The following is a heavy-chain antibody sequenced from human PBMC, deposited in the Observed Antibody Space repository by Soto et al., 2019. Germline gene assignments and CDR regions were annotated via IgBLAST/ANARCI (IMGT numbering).Heavy chain of an antibody. CDR3: ARVERLAATF. J-gene: IGHJ4*02. D-gene: IGHD6-25*01. Sequence: EVQLVESGGGLVQPGGSLKLSCAASGFTFSRYWMSWVRQAPGKGLEWVANIKQDGSEKFYVDSVEGRFTISRDNAQNSLYLQMNSLRDEDTAVYYCARVERLAATFWGQGNLVTVSS. CDR2: IKQDGSEK. CDR1: GFTFSRYW. V-gene: IGHV3-7*01.